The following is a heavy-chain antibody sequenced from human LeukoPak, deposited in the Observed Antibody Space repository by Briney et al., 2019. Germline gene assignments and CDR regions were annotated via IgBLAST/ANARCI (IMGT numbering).Heavy chain of an antibody. Sequence: SETLSLTCTVSGGSISSYYWSWIRQPPGKGLEWIGYIYHSGSTYYNPSLKSRVTISVDRSKNQFSLKLSSVTAADTAVYYCARGNYYDSSGYYSSYWYFDLWGRGTLVTVSS. CDR1: GGSISSYY. V-gene: IGHV4-59*12. J-gene: IGHJ2*01. D-gene: IGHD3-22*01. CDR2: IYHSGST. CDR3: ARGNYYDSSGYYSSYWYFDL.